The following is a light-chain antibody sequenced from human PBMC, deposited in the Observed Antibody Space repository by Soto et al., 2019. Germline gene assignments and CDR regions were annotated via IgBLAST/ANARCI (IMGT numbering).Light chain of an antibody. J-gene: IGKJ1*01. Sequence: DIPMTQSPSTLSASVGDRVTITCRASQSISSWLAWYQQKPGKAPKILIYKASILESGVPSRLSGSGSGTEFTLTISSLQPDDFATYYCQHYNSYSETFGQGTKVEVK. V-gene: IGKV1-5*03. CDR3: QHYNSYSET. CDR1: QSISSW. CDR2: KAS.